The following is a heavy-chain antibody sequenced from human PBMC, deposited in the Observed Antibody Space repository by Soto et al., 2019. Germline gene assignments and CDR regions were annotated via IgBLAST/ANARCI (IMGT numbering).Heavy chain of an antibody. V-gene: IGHV3-48*01. J-gene: IGHJ3*02. CDR1: GFTFSSYD. Sequence: GGSLRLSCAASGFTFSSYDMDWVRQAPGKGLEWLSRISGSSNTMYYADSVKGRFTISRDNAKNALYLQMGSLRAEDMAVYYCARVSGLGQAAFDIWGQGTMVTVSS. CDR3: ARVSGLGQAAFDI. D-gene: IGHD3-9*01. CDR2: ISGSSNTM.